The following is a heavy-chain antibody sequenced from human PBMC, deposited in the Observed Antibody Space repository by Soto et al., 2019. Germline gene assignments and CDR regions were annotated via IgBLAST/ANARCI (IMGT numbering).Heavy chain of an antibody. CDR1: GFTFSRYW. V-gene: IGHV3-74*01. J-gene: IGHJ6*02. Sequence: EVQLVESGGGLVLPGGSLRLSCAASGFTFSRYWMHWVRQAPGKGLVWVSRISSYGSDTHYADSVKGRFTISRDNAKNTLYLQMNRLRADDPAVYYCASTYAYAEGYYWYGIGVWGQGTTVTVSS. CDR2: ISSYGSDT. CDR3: ASTYAYAEGYYWYGIGV. D-gene: IGHD2-2*01.